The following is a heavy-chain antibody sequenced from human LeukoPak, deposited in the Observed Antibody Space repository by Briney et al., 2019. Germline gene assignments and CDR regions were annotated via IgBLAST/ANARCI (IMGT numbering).Heavy chain of an antibody. J-gene: IGHJ4*02. CDR1: GFTVSTNS. V-gene: IGHV3-53*01. Sequence: GGSLRLSCTVSGFTVSTNSMSWVRQAPGKGLEWVSFIYSDNTHYSDSVKGRFTISRDNSKNTLYLQMNSLRAEDTAVYYCAREASPYQGDFDYWGQGTLVTVSS. CDR2: IYSDNT. CDR3: AREASPYQGDFDY.